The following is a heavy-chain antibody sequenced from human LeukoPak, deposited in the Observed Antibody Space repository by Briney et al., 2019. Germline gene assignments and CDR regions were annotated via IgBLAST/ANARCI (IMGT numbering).Heavy chain of an antibody. D-gene: IGHD3-22*01. CDR1: GFTFSSYG. Sequence: GGSLRLSCAASGFTFSSYGMHWVRQAPGKGLEWVACIRYDGSYKYYAESVKGRFTISRDNSKNTLYLQMNSLRAEDTAVYYCAKDGKRITMMAVVRAGYFQHWGQGTLVTVSS. CDR2: IRYDGSYK. CDR3: AKDGKRITMMAVVRAGYFQH. J-gene: IGHJ1*01. V-gene: IGHV3-30*02.